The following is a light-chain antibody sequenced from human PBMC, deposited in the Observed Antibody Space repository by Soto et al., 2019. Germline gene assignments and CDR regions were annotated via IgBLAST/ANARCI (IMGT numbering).Light chain of an antibody. CDR1: SGSIASNY. CDR2: EDN. J-gene: IGLJ2*01. V-gene: IGLV6-57*04. Sequence: NFLLTQPHSVSESPGKTVTISCTRSSGSIASNYVQWYQQRPGSAPTTVIYEDNQRPSGVPDRFSGSIDSSSNSASLTISGLKTEDEADDYGQSYDSRSVVFGGGPKLTVL. CDR3: QSYDSRSVV.